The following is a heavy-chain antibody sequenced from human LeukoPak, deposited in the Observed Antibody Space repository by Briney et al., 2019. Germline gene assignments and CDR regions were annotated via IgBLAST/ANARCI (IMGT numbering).Heavy chain of an antibody. CDR1: GYTLTELS. CDR2: FDPEDGET. J-gene: IGHJ5*02. D-gene: IGHD2-21*02. V-gene: IGHV1-24*01. Sequence: ASVKVSCKVSGYTLTELSMHWVRQAPGKGLEWMGGFDPEDGETIYAQKFQGRVTMTEDTSTDTAYMELSSLRSEDTAVYYCATDLNCGGDCFGFGPWGQGTLVTVSS. CDR3: ATDLNCGGDCFGFGP.